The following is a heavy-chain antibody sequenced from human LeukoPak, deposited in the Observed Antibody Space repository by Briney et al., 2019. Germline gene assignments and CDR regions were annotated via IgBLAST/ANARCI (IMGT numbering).Heavy chain of an antibody. CDR2: IYQSGST. CDR1: GYSISTGYY. V-gene: IGHV4-38-2*02. CDR3: ARASITYYYYYYMGV. D-gene: IGHD1-14*01. Sequence: SETLSLTCSVSGYSISTGYYWGWIRQPPGKGLEWIGSIYQSGSTYYNPSLESRVTISVDTSKNQFSLKLSSVTAADTAVYYCARASITYYYYYYMGVWGKGTTVTVSS. J-gene: IGHJ6*03.